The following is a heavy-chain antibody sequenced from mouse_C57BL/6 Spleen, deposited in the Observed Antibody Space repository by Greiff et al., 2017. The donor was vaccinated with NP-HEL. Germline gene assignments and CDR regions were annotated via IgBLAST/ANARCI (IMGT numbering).Heavy chain of an antibody. CDR2: IWSGGST. CDR1: GFSLTSYG. Sequence: QVQLKESGPGLVQPSQCLSITCTVSGFSLTSYGVHWVRQSPGKGLEWLGVIWSGGSTDYNAAFISRLSISKDNSKSQVFFKMNSLQADDTAIYYCASPHSNYWYFDVWGTGTTVTVSS. J-gene: IGHJ1*03. CDR3: ASPHSNYWYFDV. V-gene: IGHV2-2*01. D-gene: IGHD2-5*01.